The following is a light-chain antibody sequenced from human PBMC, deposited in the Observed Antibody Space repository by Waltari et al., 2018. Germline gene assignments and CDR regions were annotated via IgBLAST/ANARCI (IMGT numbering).Light chain of an antibody. CDR3: AAWLESLSGWV. CDR2: WNH. V-gene: IGLV1-47*01. Sequence: QSVLTQAPSASGTPGQTVTISCFGRRSNIGNSYVYWYQHLPGTAPKLLIYWNHQRPSGIPDRFSASKSDTSASLIITGLRSEDEADYFCAAWLESLSGWVFGGGTKLTVL. J-gene: IGLJ3*02. CDR1: RSNIGNSY.